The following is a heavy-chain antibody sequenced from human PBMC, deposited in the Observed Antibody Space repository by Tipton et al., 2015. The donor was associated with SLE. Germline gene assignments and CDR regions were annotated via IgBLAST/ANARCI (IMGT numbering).Heavy chain of an antibody. CDR2: IYYSGST. D-gene: IGHD5-18*01. CDR3: ARVGGGYFTNWFDP. V-gene: IGHV4-59*11. J-gene: IGHJ5*02. CDR1: GGSISSHY. Sequence: GLVKPSETLSLTCTVSGGSISSHYWSWIRQHPGKGLEWIGYIYYSGSTYYNPSLKSRVTISVDTSKNQFSLKLSSVTAADTAVYYCARVGGGYFTNWFDPWGQGTLVTVSS.